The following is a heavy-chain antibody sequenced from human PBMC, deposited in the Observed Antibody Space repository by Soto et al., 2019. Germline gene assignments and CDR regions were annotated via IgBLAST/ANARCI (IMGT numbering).Heavy chain of an antibody. CDR2: ISGSGGGT. Sequence: EVQLWESGGGLVQPGGSLRLSCAVSGYTFSSFDMSWVRQARGKGLEWVSTISGSGGGTNYADSVKGRFTISRDISTYTVYLQMNSLRAEDTAVYYCAHRTGFDYWGQGALVTVSS. CDR1: GYTFSSFD. CDR3: AHRTGFDY. J-gene: IGHJ4*02. V-gene: IGHV3-23*01.